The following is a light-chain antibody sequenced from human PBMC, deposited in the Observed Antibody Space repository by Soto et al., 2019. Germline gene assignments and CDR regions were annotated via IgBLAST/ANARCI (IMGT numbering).Light chain of an antibody. V-gene: IGKV3-20*01. CDR1: QSVSSSY. J-gene: IGKJ1*01. Sequence: EIVLTQSPGTLSLSPGERATLSCRASQSVSSSYLAWYQQKPGQAPRLLIYGASSRATGIPDRFSGSGSGTDFAVTISRLEPEDFAVYYCQRYGSSPKTFGQGTKAEIK. CDR3: QRYGSSPKT. CDR2: GAS.